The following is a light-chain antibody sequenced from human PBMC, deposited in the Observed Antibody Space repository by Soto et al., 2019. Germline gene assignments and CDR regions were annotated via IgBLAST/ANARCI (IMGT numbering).Light chain of an antibody. Sequence: QPVLTQPPSVSGAPGQRVTISCTGSSSNIGAGYDVHWYQQLPGTAPKLLIYGNSNRPSGVPDRFSGSKSGTSASLAITGLQAEDEADYYCQSYDCSLSAYVFGTGTKLTVL. J-gene: IGLJ1*01. CDR1: SSNIGAGYD. V-gene: IGLV1-40*01. CDR3: QSYDCSLSAYV. CDR2: GNS.